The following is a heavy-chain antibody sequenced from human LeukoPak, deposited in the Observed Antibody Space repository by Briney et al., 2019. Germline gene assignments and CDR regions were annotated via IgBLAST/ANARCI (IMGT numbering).Heavy chain of an antibody. CDR2: ISYDGSNK. D-gene: IGHD3-10*01. CDR3: AREPPYYGSARVAFDI. V-gene: IGHV3-30-3*01. CDR1: GFTFGSYA. Sequence: GGSLRLSCAASGFTFGSYAMHWVRQTPGKGLEWVAVISYDGSNKYYADSVKGRFTISRDNAKNSLYLQMNSLRAEDTAVYYCAREPPYYGSARVAFDIWGQGTMVTVSS. J-gene: IGHJ3*02.